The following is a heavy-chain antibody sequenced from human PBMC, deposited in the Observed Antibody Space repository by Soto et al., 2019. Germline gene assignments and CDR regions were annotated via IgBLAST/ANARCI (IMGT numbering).Heavy chain of an antibody. CDR2: ISSSGSTI. CDR1: GFTFSDYY. CDR3: ARDFPSVYCSSPRDSCYYY. Sequence: QVQLVESGGGLVKPGGSLRLSCAASGFTFSDYYMSWIRQAPGKGLEWVSYISSSGSTIYYAHSVKGRFTISRDNAKNSLYLQMNSLRAEDTAVYYCARDFPSVYCSSPRDSCYYYWGQGTLVTVSS. V-gene: IGHV3-11*01. D-gene: IGHD2-2*01. J-gene: IGHJ4*02.